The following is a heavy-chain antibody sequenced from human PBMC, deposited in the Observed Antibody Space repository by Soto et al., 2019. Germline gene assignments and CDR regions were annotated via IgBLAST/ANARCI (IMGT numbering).Heavy chain of an antibody. D-gene: IGHD3-22*01. CDR1: GFSLSTSGVG. Sequence: QITLKESGPTLVKPTQTLTLTCTFSGFSLSTSGVGVGWIRQPPGKALEWLALIYWDDDKRYSPSLKSRVTITKDPSKNQVVLTMTNMDPVDTATYYCAHSVTMIVGLGAFDIWGQGTMVTVSS. CDR3: AHSVTMIVGLGAFDI. V-gene: IGHV2-5*02. CDR2: IYWDDDK. J-gene: IGHJ3*02.